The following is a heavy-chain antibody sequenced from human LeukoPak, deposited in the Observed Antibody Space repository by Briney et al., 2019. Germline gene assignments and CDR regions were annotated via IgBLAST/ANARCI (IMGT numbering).Heavy chain of an antibody. CDR2: ISGSGGST. CDR3: AKDFDYDSRTDY. D-gene: IGHD3-22*01. J-gene: IGHJ4*02. CDR1: GFTFSSYA. V-gene: IGHV3-23*01. Sequence: PGRSLRLSCAASGFTFSSYAMSWVRQAPGKGLEWVSAISGSGGSTYYADSVKGRFTISRDNSKNTLYLQMNSLRAEDTAVYYCAKDFDYDSRTDYWGQGTLVTVSS.